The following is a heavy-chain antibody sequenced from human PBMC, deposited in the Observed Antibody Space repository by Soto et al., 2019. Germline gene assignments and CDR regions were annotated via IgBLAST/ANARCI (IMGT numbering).Heavy chain of an antibody. CDR2: ISAYNGNT. D-gene: IGHD2-8*02. Sequence: ASVKVSCKASGYTCTSYGISWVRQAPGQGLEWMGWISAYNGNTNYAQKLQGRVTMTTDTSTSTAYMELRSLRSDDTAVYYCARDHRWGSALKTGIQRTEYFQHWGQGTLVTVSS. CDR3: ARDHRWGSALKTGIQRTEYFQH. J-gene: IGHJ1*01. V-gene: IGHV1-18*01. CDR1: GYTCTSYG.